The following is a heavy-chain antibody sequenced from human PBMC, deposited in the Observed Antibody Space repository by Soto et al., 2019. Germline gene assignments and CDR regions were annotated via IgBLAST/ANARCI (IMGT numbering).Heavy chain of an antibody. D-gene: IGHD6-19*01. J-gene: IGHJ4*02. CDR1: GFSLSSTRVA. CDR3: AHSVVAGLGYYFDY. V-gene: IGHV2-5*02. CDR2: IYWDDDK. Sequence: QITLKESGPTLVKPTQTLTLTCTFSGFSLSSTRVAVGWIRQPPGKALEWLALIYWDDDKRYSPFLKSRLTITKDTSKNQVVRTMTNMYPVDTATYYCAHSVVAGLGYYFDYWGQGTLVTVSS.